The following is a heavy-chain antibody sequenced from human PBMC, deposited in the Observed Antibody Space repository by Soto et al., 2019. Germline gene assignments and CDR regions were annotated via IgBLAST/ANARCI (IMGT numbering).Heavy chain of an antibody. CDR1: GGSISSYY. Sequence: SETLSLTCTVSGGSISSYYWSWIRQPPGKGLEWIGYIYYSGSTNYNPSLKSRVTISVDTSKNQFSLKLSSVTAADTAVYYCARTPENTVRGVPFPFDYWGQGTLVTVSS. D-gene: IGHD3-10*01. V-gene: IGHV4-59*01. J-gene: IGHJ4*02. CDR2: IYYSGST. CDR3: ARTPENTVRGVPFPFDY.